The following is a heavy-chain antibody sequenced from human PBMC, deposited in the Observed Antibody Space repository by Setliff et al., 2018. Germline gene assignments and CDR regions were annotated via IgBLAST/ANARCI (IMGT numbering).Heavy chain of an antibody. V-gene: IGHV1-2*04. Sequence: ASVKVSCKASGYTFTGYYMHWVRQAPGQGLEWMGWINPNSGGTNYAQKFQGWVTMTRDTSISTAYMEVSSLRSEDTAVYYCARTDYYYYYIDVWGKGTTVTVSS. CDR2: INPNSGGT. CDR3: ARTDYYYYYIDV. J-gene: IGHJ6*03. CDR1: GYTFTGYY.